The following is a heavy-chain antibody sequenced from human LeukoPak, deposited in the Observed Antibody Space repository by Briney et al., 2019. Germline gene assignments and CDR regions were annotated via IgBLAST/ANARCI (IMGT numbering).Heavy chain of an antibody. CDR2: ISSSSSYI. Sequence: GGSLRLSCAASGFSFSTYCMNWVRQAPGKGLEWVSSISSSSSYIYYADSVKGRFTISRDNAKNSLYLQMNSLRAEDTAVYYCARDLSGIAAAGTCLDYWGQGTLVTVSS. CDR1: GFSFSTYC. V-gene: IGHV3-21*01. D-gene: IGHD6-13*01. CDR3: ARDLSGIAAAGTCLDY. J-gene: IGHJ4*02.